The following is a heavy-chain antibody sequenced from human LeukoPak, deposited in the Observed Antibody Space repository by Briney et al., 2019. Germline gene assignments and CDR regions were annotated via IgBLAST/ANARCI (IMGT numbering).Heavy chain of an antibody. Sequence: ASVKVSCKASGGTFSSYAISWVRQAPGQGLEWMGGIIPIFGTANYAQKFQGRVTITADESTSTAYMELSSLRSEDTAVYYCARPVDYYGSGSSKNYYYGMDVWGQGTTVTVSS. J-gene: IGHJ6*02. V-gene: IGHV1-69*13. D-gene: IGHD3-10*01. CDR3: ARPVDYYGSGSSKNYYYGMDV. CDR1: GGTFSSYA. CDR2: IIPIFGTA.